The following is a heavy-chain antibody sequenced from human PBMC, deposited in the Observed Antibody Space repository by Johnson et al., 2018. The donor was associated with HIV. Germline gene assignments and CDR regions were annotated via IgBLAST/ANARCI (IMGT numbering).Heavy chain of an antibody. V-gene: IGHV3-66*01. CDR3: ARGGLGYQNIHDPFDI. D-gene: IGHD3-16*02. J-gene: IGHJ3*02. Sequence: VQLVESGGGLVQPGESLRLSCAASGFTVSSNYMSWVRQAPGEGLEWVSVIYSGGSTYDADSVKGLFTLSRDNAKNSLYRQMNSLRVEDTALYYCARGGLGYQNIHDPFDIWGQGTMVTFSS. CDR1: GFTVSSNY. CDR2: IYSGGST.